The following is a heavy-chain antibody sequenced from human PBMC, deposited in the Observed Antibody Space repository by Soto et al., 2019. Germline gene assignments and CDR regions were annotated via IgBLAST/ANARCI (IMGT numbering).Heavy chain of an antibody. CDR2: IVPIIGTP. CDR3: ARVVVVPAGIETFYYYGMDV. CDR1: GGIFNSFA. J-gene: IGHJ6*02. V-gene: IGHV1-69*01. Sequence: QVHLVQSGPEVKERGSSVKVSCKACGGIFNSFAINWVRQAPGQGLEWMGGIVPIIGTPNYAQKFQGRVTITADEPTRTGYMELSSLRSDDTAVYYCARVVVVPAGIETFYYYGMDVWGQGTTVTVYS. D-gene: IGHD2-2*01.